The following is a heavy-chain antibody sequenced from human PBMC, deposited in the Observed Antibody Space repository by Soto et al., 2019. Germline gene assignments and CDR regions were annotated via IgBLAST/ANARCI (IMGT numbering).Heavy chain of an antibody. D-gene: IGHD3-3*01. CDR1: GGSISSSSYY. V-gene: IGHV4-39*01. Sequence: SSETLSLTCTVSGGSISSSSYYWGWIRQPPGKGLEWIGTIYYSGSTYYNPSLKSRVTMSVDTSKNQFSLKLSSVTAADTAVYYCARHDFWSGLHWFDSWGQGTLVTVSS. CDR2: IYYSGST. J-gene: IGHJ5*01. CDR3: ARHDFWSGLHWFDS.